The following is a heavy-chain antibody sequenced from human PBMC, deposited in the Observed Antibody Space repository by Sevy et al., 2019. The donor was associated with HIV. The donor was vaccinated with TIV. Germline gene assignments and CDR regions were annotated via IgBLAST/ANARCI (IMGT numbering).Heavy chain of an antibody. CDR2: ISYDGSKK. J-gene: IGHJ4*02. V-gene: IGHV3-30*04. CDR3: ARVAVEYCTNDCYHRFDH. CDR1: GFTFPIYS. D-gene: IGHD2-8*01. Sequence: GGSLRLSCVASGFTFPIYSVLWVRQAPGKGLERLTLISYDGSKKYYADSVKGRFTVSRDNSNNVLYLQMSSLRVEDTALYFCARVAVEYCTNDCYHRFDHWGLGTLVTVSS.